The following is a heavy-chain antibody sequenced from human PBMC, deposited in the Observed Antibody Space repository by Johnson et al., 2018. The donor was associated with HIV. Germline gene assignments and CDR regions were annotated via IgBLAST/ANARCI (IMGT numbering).Heavy chain of an antibody. V-gene: IGHV3-11*04. CDR1: GFTFGDYY. D-gene: IGHD5-24*01. J-gene: IGHJ3*02. Sequence: QVQLVESGGGLVKPGGSLRLSCAASGFTFGDYYMSWIRQAPGKGLEWVSYISSSGSIIWYADSVKGRFTISRDNAKKSLYLQMNSLRAEDTAVYYCARDGPWLQSQRDAFDIWGQGTLVTVSS. CDR3: ARDGPWLQSQRDAFDI. CDR2: ISSSGSII.